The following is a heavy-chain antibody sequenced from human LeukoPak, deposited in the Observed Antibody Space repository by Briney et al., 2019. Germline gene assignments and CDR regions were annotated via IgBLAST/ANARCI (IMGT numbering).Heavy chain of an antibody. CDR2: IYYSGST. D-gene: IGHD2-15*01. Sequence: SETLSLTCTVTGGSISSYYWSWIRQPPGKGLEWIGYIYYSGSTNYNPSLKSRVTISVDTSKNQFSPKLSSVTAADTAVYYCARGIVFWFDPWGQGTLVTVSS. CDR3: ARGIVFWFDP. J-gene: IGHJ5*02. CDR1: GGSISSYY. V-gene: IGHV4-59*08.